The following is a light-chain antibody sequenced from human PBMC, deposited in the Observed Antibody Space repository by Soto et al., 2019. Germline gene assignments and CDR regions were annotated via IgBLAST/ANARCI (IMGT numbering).Light chain of an antibody. Sequence: QPVLTQPASVSGSPGQSITISCTGTSSDVGSYNLVSWYQQHPGKAPKLMIYEGSKRPSGVSNRFSGSKSGNTASLTISGLPAEDEADYYCCSYAGSSTYVVFGGGTKVTVL. CDR2: EGS. CDR1: SSDVGSYNL. V-gene: IGLV2-23*01. J-gene: IGLJ2*01. CDR3: CSYAGSSTYVV.